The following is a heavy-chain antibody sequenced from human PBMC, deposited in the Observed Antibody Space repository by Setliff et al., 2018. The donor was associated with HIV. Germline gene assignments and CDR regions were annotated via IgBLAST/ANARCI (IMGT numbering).Heavy chain of an antibody. V-gene: IGHV3-30*02. CDR3: TKNLYSSRWSPLDY. J-gene: IGHJ4*02. CDR2: TPNDGSYK. CDR1: NFTLSFYG. D-gene: IGHD6-13*01. Sequence: GGSLRLSCAASNFTLSFYGMHWVRQAPGKGQEWVAFTPNDGSYKNYADSVKGRFTISRVNSKNTLYLQMDSLRAEDTAVYYCTKNLYSSRWSPLDYWGQGTLVTVSS.